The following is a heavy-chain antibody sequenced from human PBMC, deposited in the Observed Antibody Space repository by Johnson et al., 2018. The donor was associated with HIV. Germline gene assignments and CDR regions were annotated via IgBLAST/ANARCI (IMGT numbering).Heavy chain of an antibody. CDR1: GFTFSDYY. CDR2: ISSNGGST. V-gene: IGHV3-64*01. Sequence: VQLVESGGGLVQPGGSPRLSCAASGFTFSDYYMSWIRQAPGKGLEWVSYISSNGGSTYYANSVKGRFTISRDNSKNTLYLQMGSLRAEDMAVYYCARDAVTPIWGQGTMVTVSS. CDR3: ARDAVTPI. J-gene: IGHJ3*02. D-gene: IGHD4-17*01.